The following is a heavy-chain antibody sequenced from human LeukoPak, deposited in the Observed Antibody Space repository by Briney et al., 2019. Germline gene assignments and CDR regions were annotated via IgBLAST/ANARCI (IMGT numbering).Heavy chain of an antibody. CDR1: GFTFSSYA. D-gene: IGHD5-24*01. Sequence: GGSLRLSCAASGFTFSSYAMSWVRQAPGKGLEWVSAISGSGGSTYYADSVKGRFTISRDNSKNTLYLQMNSLRAEDTAVYYCPQQDGYNYGDFDYWGQGTLVTVSS. CDR3: PQQDGYNYGDFDY. CDR2: ISGSGGST. J-gene: IGHJ4*02. V-gene: IGHV3-23*01.